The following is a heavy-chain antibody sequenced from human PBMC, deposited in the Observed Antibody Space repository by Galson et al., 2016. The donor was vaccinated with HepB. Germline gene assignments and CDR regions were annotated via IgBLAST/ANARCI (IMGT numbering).Heavy chain of an antibody. J-gene: IGHJ4*02. CDR3: ARVDGFGEPLYFDY. V-gene: IGHV3-30*04. D-gene: IGHD3-10*01. Sequence: SLRLSCAASGFTFSSYAMHWVRQAPGKGLEWVAVISYDGTNKYYADSVKGRFTISRDNSKTTLYLQMNSLRAEDTAVYYCARVDGFGEPLYFDYWGQGTLVTVSS. CDR1: GFTFSSYA. CDR2: ISYDGTNK.